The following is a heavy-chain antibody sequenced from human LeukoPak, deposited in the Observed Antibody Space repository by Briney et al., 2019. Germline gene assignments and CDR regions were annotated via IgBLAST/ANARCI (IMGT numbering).Heavy chain of an antibody. V-gene: IGHV1-69*05. CDR1: GGTFSSFA. Sequence: ASVRVSCKTSGGTFSSFAINWVRHAPGQGLEWLGGIVPLFGPPNYAQRFQARLTVTTDASTSTAYMELSSLTSEDTAFYYCARGGAFDIWDQGTLVTVSS. CDR3: ARGGAFDI. J-gene: IGHJ3*02. CDR2: IVPLFGPP.